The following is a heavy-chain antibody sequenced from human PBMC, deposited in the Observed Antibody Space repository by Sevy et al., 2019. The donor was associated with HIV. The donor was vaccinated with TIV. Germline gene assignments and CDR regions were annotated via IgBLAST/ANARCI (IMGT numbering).Heavy chain of an antibody. Sequence: GEALKISCKGSGYRFTSYWIGWVRQMPGKGLEWMGIIYPGDSDTRYSPSFQGQVTISADKSISTAYLQWSSLKASDTAMYYCARLLHAIGSSNFDYWGQGSLVTVSS. D-gene: IGHD3-10*01. CDR2: IYPGDSDT. J-gene: IGHJ4*02. CDR1: GYRFTSYW. V-gene: IGHV5-51*01. CDR3: ARLLHAIGSSNFDY.